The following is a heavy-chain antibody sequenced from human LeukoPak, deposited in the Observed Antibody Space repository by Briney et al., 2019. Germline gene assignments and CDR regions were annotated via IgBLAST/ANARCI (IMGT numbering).Heavy chain of an antibody. D-gene: IGHD2-15*01. CDR3: ARALNPLPGTYYFDY. Sequence: SETLSLTCTVSGAXINSHYCSWIRQPAGKGQEWLGRIYISGSTNYNSSLQSRVTMSVDTSKNQFSLKLSSATAADTAVYYCARALNPLPGTYYFDYWGQGTLVTVSS. CDR1: GAXINSHY. J-gene: IGHJ4*02. V-gene: IGHV4-4*07. CDR2: IYISGST.